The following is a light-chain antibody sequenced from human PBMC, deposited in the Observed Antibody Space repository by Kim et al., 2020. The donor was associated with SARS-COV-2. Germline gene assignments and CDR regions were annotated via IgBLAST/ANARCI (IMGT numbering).Light chain of an antibody. CDR3: AAWDDSLSGWV. J-gene: IGLJ3*02. CDR1: SSNIGSNY. V-gene: IGLV1-47*01. Sequence: GQRVTISCSGSSSNIGSNYVYWYQQLPGTAPKRLSYRNNQRPSGVPDRFSGSKSGTSASLAISGLRSEDEADYYCAAWDDSLSGWVFGGGTQLTVL. CDR2: RNN.